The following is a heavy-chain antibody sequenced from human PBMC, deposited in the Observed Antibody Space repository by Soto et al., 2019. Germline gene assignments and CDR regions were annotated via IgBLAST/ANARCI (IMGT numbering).Heavy chain of an antibody. D-gene: IGHD3-3*01. CDR1: GFTFSTYW. V-gene: IGHV3-7*04. Sequence: EVQLVHSGGDLVQPGGSLRLSCVASGFTFSTYWMTWVRQAPGMGLEWVAGIKEDGSEEVYVDSVKGRFSISRDNAKTSLYLQLNSLRAEDTAVYYCATDISSPFGNFDYWGQGSLVTVSS. J-gene: IGHJ4*02. CDR2: IKEDGSEE. CDR3: ATDISSPFGNFDY.